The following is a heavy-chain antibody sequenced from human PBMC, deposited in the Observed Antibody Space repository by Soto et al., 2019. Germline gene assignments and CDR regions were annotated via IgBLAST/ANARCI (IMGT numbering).Heavy chain of an antibody. V-gene: IGHV4-39*02. CDR2: MYYSGST. CDR1: GGSISSSVYY. CDR3: AREIGPPQDAFDI. J-gene: IGHJ3*02. Sequence: ETLSLTCTVSGGSISSSVYYWGWIRQPPGKGLEWIGSMYYSGSTYYNPSLKSRVTISVDTSKNQFSLKLSSATAADTAVYYCAREIGPPQDAFDIWGQGTMVTVSS.